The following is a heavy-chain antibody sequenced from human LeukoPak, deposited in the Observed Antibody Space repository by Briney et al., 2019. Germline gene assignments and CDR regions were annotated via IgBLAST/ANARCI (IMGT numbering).Heavy chain of an antibody. CDR1: GYTFTGYY. CDR3: ARPSGGFGYYYMDV. D-gene: IGHD2-15*01. V-gene: IGHV1-2*02. Sequence: GASVKVSCKASGYTFTGYYMHWVRQAPGQGLEWMGWINPNSGGTNYAQKFQGRVTMTRDTSISTAYMELSSLRSEDTAVYYCARPSGGFGYYYMDVWGKGTTVTVSS. J-gene: IGHJ6*03. CDR2: INPNSGGT.